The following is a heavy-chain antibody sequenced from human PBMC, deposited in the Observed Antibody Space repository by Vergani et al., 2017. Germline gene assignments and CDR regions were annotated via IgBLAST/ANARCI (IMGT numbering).Heavy chain of an antibody. J-gene: IGHJ4*02. CDR3: AGPEQQLGKYYFEC. CDR2: INPSGGST. CDR1: GYTFTSYY. V-gene: IGHV1-46*01. Sequence: QVQLVESGAEVKKPGASVKVSCKASGYTFTSYYMHWVRQAPGQGLEWMGIINPSGGSTSYAQKFQGRVTMTRDTSTRRVYMELSSLGSEDTAVYYCAGPEQQLGKYYFECWSQGTLVSVS. D-gene: IGHD6-13*01.